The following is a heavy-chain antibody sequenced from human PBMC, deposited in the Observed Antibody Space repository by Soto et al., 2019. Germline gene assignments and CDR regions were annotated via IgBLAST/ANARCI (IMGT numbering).Heavy chain of an antibody. D-gene: IGHD1-1*01. J-gene: IGHJ6*02. CDR3: ASEEERSTGTSNRNKGSTDYYYGMDV. CDR2: IWYDGSNK. Sequence: GGSLRLSCAASGFTFSSYGMHWVRQAPGKGLEWVAVIWYDGSNKYYADSVKGRFTISRDNSKNRLYLQMNSLRAEDTAGYYCASEEERSTGTSNRNKGSTDYYYGMDVWGQGTTVTVSS. CDR1: GFTFSSYG. V-gene: IGHV3-33*01.